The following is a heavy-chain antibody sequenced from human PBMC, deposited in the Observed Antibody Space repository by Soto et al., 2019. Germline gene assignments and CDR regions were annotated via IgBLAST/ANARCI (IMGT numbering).Heavy chain of an antibody. Sequence: GSLRLSCAASGFTFSSYAMSWVRQAPGKGLEWVSAISGSGGSTYYADSVKGRFTISRDNSKNTLYLQMNSLRAEDTAVYYCAKDRRAQNWGTRFAWFDPWGQGTLVTVSS. CDR3: AKDRRAQNWGTRFAWFDP. V-gene: IGHV3-23*01. J-gene: IGHJ5*02. D-gene: IGHD7-27*01. CDR2: ISGSGGST. CDR1: GFTFSSYA.